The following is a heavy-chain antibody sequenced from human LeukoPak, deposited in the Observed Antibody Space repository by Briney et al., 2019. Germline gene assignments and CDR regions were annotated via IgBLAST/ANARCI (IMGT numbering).Heavy chain of an antibody. CDR1: GFTFSSYW. D-gene: IGHD2-21*01. V-gene: IGHV3-7*01. CDR3: AKAETFGLATYSYSMDV. CDR2: IKQDGSEK. J-gene: IGHJ6*03. Sequence: GGSLRLSCAASGFTFSSYWMSWVRQAPGKGLEWVANIKQDGSEKYYVDSVKGRFTISRDNAKNSLYLQMSSLRAEGTAGNYWAKAETFGLATYSYSMDVWGKGTRSPSP.